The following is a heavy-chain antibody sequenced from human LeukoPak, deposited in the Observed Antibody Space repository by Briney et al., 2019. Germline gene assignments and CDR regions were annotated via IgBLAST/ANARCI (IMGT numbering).Heavy chain of an antibody. Sequence: ASVKVSCKASGYTFTSCGISWVRQAPGQGLEWMGWISTYSGNTNYAQKYQGRVTITTDTSTSTAYMELRSLRSDDTAVYYCARDQQWLDPARHGFDYWGQGTLVTVSS. J-gene: IGHJ4*02. CDR3: ARDQQWLDPARHGFDY. D-gene: IGHD6-19*01. CDR1: GYTFTSCG. CDR2: ISTYSGNT. V-gene: IGHV1-18*01.